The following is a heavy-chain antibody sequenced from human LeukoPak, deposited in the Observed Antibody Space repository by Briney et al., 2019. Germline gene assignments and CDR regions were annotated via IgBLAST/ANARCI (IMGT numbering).Heavy chain of an antibody. CDR3: AKDRVSPGFNWFDP. J-gene: IGHJ5*02. CDR1: GVNISSYA. CDR2: INGRGDNT. V-gene: IGHV3-23*01. D-gene: IGHD2/OR15-2a*01. Sequence: GGSLRLSCAASGVNISSYAMSWVRQAPGKGLEWVSAINGRGDNTYYVDFVKGRFTISRDNSKSTVYLQMDSLGSEDTAVYYCAKDRVSPGFNWFDPWGQGTLVTVSS.